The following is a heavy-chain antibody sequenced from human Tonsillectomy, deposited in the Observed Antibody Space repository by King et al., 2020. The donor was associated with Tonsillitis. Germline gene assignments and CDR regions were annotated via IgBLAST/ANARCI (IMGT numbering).Heavy chain of an antibody. CDR1: GYSFTSYW. J-gene: IGHJ1*01. CDR2: IDPSDSST. D-gene: IGHD3-10*01. CDR3: AAASYYYGSGSYYPYHF. V-gene: IGHV5-10-1*03. Sequence: VQLVESGAEVKKPGESLRISCTGSGYSFTSYWINWVRQMPGKGLEWMGRIDPSDSSTNYTPSFQGHVTVSGDKSNSTPYLQLSSLKASDTAMYYCAAASYYYGSGSYYPYHFWGQGTVDTVSS.